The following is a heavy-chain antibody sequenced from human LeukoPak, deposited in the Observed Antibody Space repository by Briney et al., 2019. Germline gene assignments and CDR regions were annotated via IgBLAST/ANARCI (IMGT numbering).Heavy chain of an antibody. Sequence: ASVKVSCKASGYTCSSYDIHWVRQAPGQGLEWMGWMNSNSGNTGSAKEFRGRVTMTKNTSISTAYIELSSLRSDDTGMYYCARGLHSGGYYFMGLWGQGTLVTVSS. CDR3: ARGLHSGGYYFMGL. V-gene: IGHV1-8*01. D-gene: IGHD1-26*01. CDR2: MNSNSGNT. J-gene: IGHJ1*01. CDR1: GYTCSSYD.